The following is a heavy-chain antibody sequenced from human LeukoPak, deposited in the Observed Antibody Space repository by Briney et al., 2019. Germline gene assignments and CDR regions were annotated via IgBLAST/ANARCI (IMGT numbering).Heavy chain of an antibody. J-gene: IGHJ4*02. CDR1: GYTFTGYY. V-gene: IGHV1-2*02. CDR3: ARDSPSYYFDY. Sequence: GASVKVSCKASGYTFTGYYMHWVRQAPGQGLEWMGWINPNSGSTNYAQKFQGRVTMTRDTSISTAYMELSRLRSDDTAVYYCARDSPSYYFDYWGQGTLVTVSS. CDR2: INPNSGST.